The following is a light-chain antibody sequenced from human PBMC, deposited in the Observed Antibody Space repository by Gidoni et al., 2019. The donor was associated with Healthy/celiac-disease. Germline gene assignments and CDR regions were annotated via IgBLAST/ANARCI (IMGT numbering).Light chain of an antibody. J-gene: IGKJ3*01. V-gene: IGKV1-39*01. CDR1: QTIISY. CDR2: AAS. Sequence: EIQVTKSPSSRSASVGDRVTSTCRASQTIISYLNWYQQKPGKAPKLLIYAASSLQSGVPSRFSCSGSGTDFTLTISSLQPEDFAVYYCLQSYSIPLTFXPXTRVDIK. CDR3: LQSYSIPLT.